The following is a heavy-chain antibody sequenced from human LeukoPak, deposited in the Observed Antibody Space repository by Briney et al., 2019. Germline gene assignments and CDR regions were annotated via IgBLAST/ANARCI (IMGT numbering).Heavy chain of an antibody. CDR3: ARDPSSGWYLKGWFDP. D-gene: IGHD6-19*01. J-gene: IGHJ5*02. CDR2: ISSSSNYI. Sequence: GGSLRLSCAASGFTFSSNGMNWVRQAPGKGLEWVSSISSSSNYIYYADSVKGRFTISRDNAKNSLYLQMNSLRAKDTAVYYCARDPSSGWYLKGWFDPWGQGTLVTVSS. CDR1: GFTFSSNG. V-gene: IGHV3-21*01.